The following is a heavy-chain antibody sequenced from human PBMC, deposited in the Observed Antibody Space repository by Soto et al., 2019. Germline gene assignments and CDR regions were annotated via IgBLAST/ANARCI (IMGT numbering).Heavy chain of an antibody. CDR1: GGSITSYH. CDR2: TSYTGNT. CDR3: ARGRVLRWGEWLGSSGYGMDV. D-gene: IGHD3-16*01. J-gene: IGHJ6*02. Sequence: SEPLSLTCIVSGGSITSYHWSWIRQFPGKGLEWIAYTSYTGNTNYNPSLKSRVTISLDTSKNQLSLKLTSMTAADTAVYYCARGRVLRWGEWLGSSGYGMDVWGQGTTVTVSS. V-gene: IGHV4-59*01.